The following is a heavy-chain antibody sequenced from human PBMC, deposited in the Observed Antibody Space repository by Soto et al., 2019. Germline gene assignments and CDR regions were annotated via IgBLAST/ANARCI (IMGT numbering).Heavy chain of an antibody. J-gene: IGHJ4*02. V-gene: IGHV3-30-3*01. CDR1: GFTFSTYT. D-gene: IGHD6-19*01. CDR2: LSNNGINA. Sequence: QVELVESGGGVVQPGRSLRLSCAASGFTFSTYTMHWVRQAPGKGLEWVAALSNNGINADYADSVKGRFTISRDNSKNTLFLQMNSLRAEDTAVYYCAREWSTSVAAPGYWGQGTLVTVSS. CDR3: AREWSTSVAAPGY.